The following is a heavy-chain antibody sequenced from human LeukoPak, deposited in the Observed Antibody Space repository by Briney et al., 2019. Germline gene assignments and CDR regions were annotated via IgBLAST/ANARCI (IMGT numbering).Heavy chain of an antibody. V-gene: IGHV3-30-3*01. CDR2: ISYDGSNK. D-gene: IGHD6-19*01. CDR1: GFTFSSYA. Sequence: GGSLRLSCAASGFTFSSYAMHWARQAPGKGLEWVAVISYDGSNKYYADSVKGRFTISRDNSKNTLYLQMNSLRAEDTAVYYCARSSGRMTSPLGGYWGQGTLVTVSS. J-gene: IGHJ4*02. CDR3: ARSSGRMTSPLGGY.